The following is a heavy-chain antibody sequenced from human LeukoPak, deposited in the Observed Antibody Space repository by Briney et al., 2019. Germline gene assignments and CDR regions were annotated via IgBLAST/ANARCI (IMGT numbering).Heavy chain of an antibody. CDR3: TRHQWWLAPRNFDY. Sequence: SATLSLTCIVSGGCISRSSYYWGWIRQPPPKGLQLLGSIYHSGSTYYNPSLKSRVTISVDTSKNQFSLKLSSVTAADMAVYYCTRHQWWLAPRNFDYWGQGTLVTVSS. D-gene: IGHD2-8*01. V-gene: IGHV4-39*01. J-gene: IGHJ4*02. CDR1: GGCISRSSYY. CDR2: IYHSGST.